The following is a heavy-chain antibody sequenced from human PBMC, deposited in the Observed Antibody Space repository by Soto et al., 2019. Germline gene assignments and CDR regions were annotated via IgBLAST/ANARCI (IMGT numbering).Heavy chain of an antibody. CDR1: GGSISSYY. Sequence: SETLSLTCTVSGGSISSYYWSWIRQPPGKGLEWIGYIYYSGSTNYNPSLKSRVTISVDTSKNQFSLKLSSVTAADTAVYYCARSPRGHYRFDPWGQGTLVTVSS. D-gene: IGHD3-10*01. J-gene: IGHJ5*02. V-gene: IGHV4-59*01. CDR3: ARSPRGHYRFDP. CDR2: IYYSGST.